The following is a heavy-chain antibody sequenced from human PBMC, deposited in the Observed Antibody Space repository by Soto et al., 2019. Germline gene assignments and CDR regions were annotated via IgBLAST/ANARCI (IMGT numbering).Heavy chain of an antibody. D-gene: IGHD3-22*01. J-gene: IGHJ5*02. V-gene: IGHV4-39*01. Sequence: PSETLSLTCTVSGGSICSGGYYWSWIRQHPGKGLEWIGNIYYSGSTYYNPSLKSRVTISVDTSKNQFSLKLTSVTAADAALYYCARDFFDSSDYTTNWFDPWGQGTLVTVSS. CDR1: GGSICSGGYY. CDR2: IYYSGST. CDR3: ARDFFDSSDYTTNWFDP.